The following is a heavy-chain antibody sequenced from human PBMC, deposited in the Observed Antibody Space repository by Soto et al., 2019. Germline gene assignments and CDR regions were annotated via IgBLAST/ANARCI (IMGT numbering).Heavy chain of an antibody. CDR2: IYYSGST. D-gene: IGHD2-2*01. J-gene: IGHJ4*02. V-gene: IGHV4-39*01. Sequence: PSETLSLTCTVSGGSISSSSYYWGWLRQPPGKGLEWIGSIYYSGSTYYNPSLKSRVTISVDTSKNQFSLKLSSVTAADTAVYYCERGVVPAAMWYFDYWGQGTLVTVSS. CDR3: ERGVVPAAMWYFDY. CDR1: GGSISSSSYY.